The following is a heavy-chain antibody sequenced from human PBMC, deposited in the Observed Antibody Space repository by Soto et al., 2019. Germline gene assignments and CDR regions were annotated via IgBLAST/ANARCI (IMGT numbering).Heavy chain of an antibody. Sequence: EVQLLEPGGGLVKPGGAPRLSCAASGCPLGTYSMTWVRQAPGKGLEWVSAITGTGGNTYYVDSVKGRFTSSRDNSKNMLYLQMNSLRVEDTAVYYCARIRGYWYGLDVWGQGTTVTVSS. V-gene: IGHV3-23*01. CDR1: GCPLGTYS. J-gene: IGHJ6*02. CDR3: ARIRGYWYGLDV. CDR2: ITGTGGNT.